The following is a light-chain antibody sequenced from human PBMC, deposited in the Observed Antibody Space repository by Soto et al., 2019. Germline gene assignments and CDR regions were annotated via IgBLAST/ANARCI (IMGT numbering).Light chain of an antibody. J-gene: IGKJ1*01. Sequence: EIVLTQSPGTLSLSPGERATHSCRASRSVSSTYLAWYQQKPGQAPRLLIYGASNRATGTPDRFSGSGSGTDFTLTISRLEPEDFAVYYCQQYGRSRWTFGQGTKVDIK. V-gene: IGKV3-20*01. CDR2: GAS. CDR1: RSVSSTY. CDR3: QQYGRSRWT.